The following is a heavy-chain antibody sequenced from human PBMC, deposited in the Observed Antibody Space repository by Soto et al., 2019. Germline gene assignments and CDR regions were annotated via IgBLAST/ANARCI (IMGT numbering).Heavy chain of an antibody. CDR1: GFTFDDYA. CDR2: ISWNSGSI. D-gene: IGHD3-3*01. V-gene: IGHV3-9*01. CDR3: AKAKLRFLEWLLSTYFDY. J-gene: IGHJ4*02. Sequence: GGSLRLSCAASGFTFDDYAMHWVRQAPGKGLEWVSGISWNSGSIGYADSVKGRFTISRDNAKNSLYLQMNSLRAEDTALYYCAKAKLRFLEWLLSTYFDYWGQGTLVTVSS.